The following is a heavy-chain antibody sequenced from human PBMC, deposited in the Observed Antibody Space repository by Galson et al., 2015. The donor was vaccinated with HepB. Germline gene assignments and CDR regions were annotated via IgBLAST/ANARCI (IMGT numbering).Heavy chain of an antibody. CDR1: GGTFSSYA. V-gene: IGHV1-69*13. D-gene: IGHD2-2*02. J-gene: IGHJ6*03. Sequence: SVKVSCKASGGTFSSYAISWVRQAPGQGLEWMGGIIPIFGTANYAQKFQGRVTITADESTSTAYMELSSLRSEDTAVYYCARTRASSTSCYICYYYYYMDVWGKGTTVTVSS. CDR3: ARTRASSTSCYICYYYYYMDV. CDR2: IIPIFGTA.